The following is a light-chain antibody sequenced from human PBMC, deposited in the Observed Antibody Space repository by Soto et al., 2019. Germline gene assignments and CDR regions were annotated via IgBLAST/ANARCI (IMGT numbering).Light chain of an antibody. CDR2: GAS. V-gene: IGKV3-15*01. J-gene: IGKJ3*01. CDR1: QSVSSD. CDR3: QQYNNWPPFT. Sequence: EIVMTQSPGTLSVSPGERATLSCRASQSVSSDLAWYQQKPGQAPRLLIYGASTRATGIPARFSGSGSGTELTLTISSLQSEDFAVYFCQQYNNWPPFTFGPGTKVDIK.